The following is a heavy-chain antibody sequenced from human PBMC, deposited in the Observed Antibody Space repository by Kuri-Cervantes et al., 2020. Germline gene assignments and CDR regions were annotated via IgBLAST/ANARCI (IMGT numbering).Heavy chain of an antibody. J-gene: IGHJ4*02. CDR1: GYTFTGYY. V-gene: IGHV1-2*02. CDR3: ARGVVVMDLRGFYYFDY. CDR2: INPNSGGT. Sequence: ASVKVSCKASGYTFTGYYMHWVRQAPGQGLEWMGWINPNSGGTNYAQKFQGRVTMTRDTSISTAYMELSRLRSDDTAVYYCARGVVVMDLRGFYYFDYWGQGTLVTVSS. D-gene: IGHD2-21*01.